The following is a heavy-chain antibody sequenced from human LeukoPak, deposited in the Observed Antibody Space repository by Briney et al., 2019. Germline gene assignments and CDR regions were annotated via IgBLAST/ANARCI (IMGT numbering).Heavy chain of an antibody. CDR3: AMGLNDYGGNAFDY. Sequence: GTSLRLSCAASGFTFSNYAIQWVRQAPGKGLEWVSFISNDGSNKHYADSVKGRFTISRDNSKNTLYLEMNSLGAEDTAVYYCAMGLNDYGGNAFDYWGQGTLVTVSS. CDR1: GFTFSNYA. D-gene: IGHD4-23*01. CDR2: ISNDGSNK. V-gene: IGHV3-30*04. J-gene: IGHJ4*02.